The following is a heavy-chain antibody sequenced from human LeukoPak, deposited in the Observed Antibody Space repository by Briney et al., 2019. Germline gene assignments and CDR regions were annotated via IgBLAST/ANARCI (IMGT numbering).Heavy chain of an antibody. CDR2: ISYDGGNK. CDR3: ARSRVVGATVEAFDI. Sequence: GGSLRLSCAASGFTFSSYAMHWVRQAPGKGLEWVAVISYDGGNKYYADSVKGRFTISRDNSKNTLYLQMNSLRAEDTAVYYCARSRVVGATVEAFDIWGQGTMVTVSS. CDR1: GFTFSSYA. J-gene: IGHJ3*02. D-gene: IGHD1-26*01. V-gene: IGHV3-30-3*01.